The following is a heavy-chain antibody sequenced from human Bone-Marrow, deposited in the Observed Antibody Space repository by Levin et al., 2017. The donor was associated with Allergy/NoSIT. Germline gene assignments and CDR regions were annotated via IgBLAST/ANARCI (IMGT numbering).Heavy chain of an antibody. CDR3: AKGKGDGLVDWFDP. CDR2: LGGSGGDT. V-gene: IGHV3-23*01. D-gene: IGHD1-26*01. J-gene: IGHJ5*02. CDR1: CFTFRNYA. Sequence: LSLTCAASCFTFRNYAMTWVRQAPGKGLEWVSTLGGSGGDTYYAGSVRGRFHISRDESKKTLYLQMNILRVEDTAVYYCAKGKGDGLVDWFDPWGQGTPVTVVS.